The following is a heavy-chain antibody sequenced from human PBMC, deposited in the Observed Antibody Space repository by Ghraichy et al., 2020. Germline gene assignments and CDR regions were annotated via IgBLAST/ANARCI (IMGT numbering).Heavy chain of an antibody. CDR2: IYYSGST. CDR3: ARGEYYDFWSGDPDSLGFDP. CDR1: GGSISSSSYY. D-gene: IGHD3-3*01. J-gene: IGHJ5*02. Sequence: SETLSLTCTVSGGSISSSSYYWGWIRQPPGKGLEWIGSIYYSGSTYYNPSLKSRVTISVDTSKNQFSLKLSSVTAADTAVYYCARGEYYDFWSGDPDSLGFDPWGQGTLVTVSS. V-gene: IGHV4-39*01.